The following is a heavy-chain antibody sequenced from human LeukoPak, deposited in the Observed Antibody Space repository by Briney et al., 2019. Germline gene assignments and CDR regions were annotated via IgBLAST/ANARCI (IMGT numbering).Heavy chain of an antibody. Sequence: ASVKVSCKASGGTFSSYAISWVRQAPGQGLEWMGRIIPTLGIANYAQKFQGRVTITADKSTSTAYMELSSLRSEDTAVYYCARAGYYDSSGYPHDAFDIWGQGTMVTVSS. V-gene: IGHV1-69*04. CDR2: IIPTLGIA. CDR3: ARAGYYDSSGYPHDAFDI. J-gene: IGHJ3*02. D-gene: IGHD3-22*01. CDR1: GGTFSSYA.